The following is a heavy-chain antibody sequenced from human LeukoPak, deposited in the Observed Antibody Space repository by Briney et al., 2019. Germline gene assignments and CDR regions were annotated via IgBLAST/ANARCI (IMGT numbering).Heavy chain of an antibody. CDR3: ASRGATPHPDYYGMDV. D-gene: IGHD1-26*01. Sequence: PSETLSLTCTVSGGSISSYYWSWIRPPPGKGLEWIGYIYYSGSTNYNPSLTRRGTISVDTSKNQCSLKLSSVTPADTAVYYCASRGATPHPDYYGMDVWGQGTTVTASS. J-gene: IGHJ6*02. CDR2: IYYSGST. V-gene: IGHV4-59*01. CDR1: GGSISSYY.